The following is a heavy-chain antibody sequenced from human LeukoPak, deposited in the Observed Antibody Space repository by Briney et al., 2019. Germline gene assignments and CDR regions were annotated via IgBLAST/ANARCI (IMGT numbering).Heavy chain of an antibody. CDR3: VKETYTGSDWYFD. CDR1: GFTFSSYS. J-gene: IGHJ4*02. D-gene: IGHD6-19*01. Sequence: PGGSLRLSCAASGFTFSSYSMNWVRQAPGKGLEWVAVIAYDGGNKYYADSVRGRFAVSRDDSKKTLYLQMNSLRVEDTAVYYCVKETYTGSDWYFDWGQGTLVTVSS. CDR2: IAYDGGNK. V-gene: IGHV3-30*18.